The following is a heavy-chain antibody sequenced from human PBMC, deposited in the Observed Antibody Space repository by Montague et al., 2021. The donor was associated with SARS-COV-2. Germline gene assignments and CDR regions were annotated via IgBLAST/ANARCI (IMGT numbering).Heavy chain of an antibody. CDR2: VHYTGST. D-gene: IGHD1-1*01. CDR1: GDSISSYY. CDR3: ARAQNTCFIANCVNYFEV. J-gene: IGHJ4*02. Sequence: SETRSLTCEVSGDSISSYYWSWIRQSPGKGLEWIGYVHYTGSTEYNPSLKTRVTLSLDTPRNHFSPKLRSVTAADTAVYYCARAQNTCFIANCVNYFEVWGLGALVTVSS. V-gene: IGHV4-59*01.